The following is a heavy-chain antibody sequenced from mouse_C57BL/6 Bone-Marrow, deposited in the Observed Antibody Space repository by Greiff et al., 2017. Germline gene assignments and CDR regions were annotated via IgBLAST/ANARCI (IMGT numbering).Heavy chain of an antibody. J-gene: IGHJ1*03. Sequence: VQRVESGPGLVQPSQSLSITCTVSGFSLTSYGVHWVRQSPGKGLEWLGVIWSGGSTDYNAAFISRLSISKDNSKSQVFFKMNSLQAADTAIYCCARDYCDFDVWCTGTTVIVSS. CDR2: IWSGGST. V-gene: IGHV2-2*01. CDR1: GFSLTSYG. CDR3: ARDYCDFDV.